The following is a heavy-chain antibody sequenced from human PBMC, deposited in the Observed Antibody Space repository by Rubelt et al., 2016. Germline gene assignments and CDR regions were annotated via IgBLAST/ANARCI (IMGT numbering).Heavy chain of an antibody. Sequence: GSLRLSCAASGFSFSMYWMHWVRQVPGKGLVWVSRIYSDVSSTTYADSVKGRFTISRDNAKNTLYLQMNSLRAEDTAVYYCAKDRAYKQNWYFDLWGRGTLVTVSS. CDR2: IYSDVSST. V-gene: IGHV3-74*01. CDR3: AKDRAYKQNWYFDL. D-gene: IGHD5-24*01. CDR1: GFSFSMYW. J-gene: IGHJ2*01.